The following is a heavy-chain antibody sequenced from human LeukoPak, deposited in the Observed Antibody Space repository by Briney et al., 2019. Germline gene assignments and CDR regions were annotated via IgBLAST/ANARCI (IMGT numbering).Heavy chain of an antibody. Sequence: ASVKVSCKASGYIFTNYGISWVRQAPGQGLEWMGWISAYNGNTNYAQKPQGRVTMTTDTSTSTAYMELRSLRSDDTAVYYCATNILVRDIINWFDPWGQGTLVTVSS. D-gene: IGHD3-10*01. CDR3: ATNILVRDIINWFDP. J-gene: IGHJ5*02. V-gene: IGHV1-18*01. CDR1: GYIFTNYG. CDR2: ISAYNGNT.